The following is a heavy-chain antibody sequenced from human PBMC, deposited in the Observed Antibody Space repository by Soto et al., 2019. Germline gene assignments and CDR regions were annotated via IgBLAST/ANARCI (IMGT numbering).Heavy chain of an antibody. J-gene: IGHJ5*02. CDR1: GGSISSSSYY. Sequence: SETLSLTCTVSGGSISSSSYYWGWIRQPPGKGLEWIGSIFYSGSTFYNPSLKSRITMSVDTSKNQFSLKLSSVTAADTAVYFCASLSREYLYFWSGYPENWIDLRGPGTLVTLFS. CDR3: ASLSREYLYFWSGYPENWIDL. CDR2: IFYSGST. D-gene: IGHD3-3*02. V-gene: IGHV4-39*01.